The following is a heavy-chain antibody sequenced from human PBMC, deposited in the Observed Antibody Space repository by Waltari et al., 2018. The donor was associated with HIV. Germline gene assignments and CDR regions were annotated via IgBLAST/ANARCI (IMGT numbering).Heavy chain of an antibody. V-gene: IGHV4-61*02. CDR2: FYTIRNI. D-gene: IGHD3-22*01. CDR1: GGSISSSNYY. J-gene: IGHJ6*02. CDR3: ARTSYYDTRGWGGMDV. Sequence: QVRLQESGPGLVKPSQTLSLTCNVSGGSISSSNYYWSWSRQPAGKGLEGIGRFYTIRNINYTPSLRSRATISTSTSKNQFSLKLTSVTAADTAVYYCARTSYYDTRGWGGMDVWGQGTTVTVSS.